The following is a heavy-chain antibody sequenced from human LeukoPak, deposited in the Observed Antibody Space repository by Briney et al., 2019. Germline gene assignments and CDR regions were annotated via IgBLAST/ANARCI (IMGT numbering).Heavy chain of an antibody. CDR2: INHSGST. V-gene: IGHV4-34*01. CDR3: LRGYFYFDY. Sequence: SETLSLTCAVYGGSFSGYYWSWIRQPPGKGLEWIGEINHSGSTNYNPSLKSRVTISVDTSKNQFSLKLSTVTAADTAVYYCLRGYFYFDYWGQGTLVTVSS. D-gene: IGHD2/OR15-2a*01. CDR1: GGSFSGYY. J-gene: IGHJ4*02.